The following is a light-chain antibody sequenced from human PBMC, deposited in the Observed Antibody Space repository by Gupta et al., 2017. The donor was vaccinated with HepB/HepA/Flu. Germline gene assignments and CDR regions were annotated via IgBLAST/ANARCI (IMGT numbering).Light chain of an antibody. CDR1: QSVSYSSNNKNY. Sequence: DIVMTQSLDSLAVSLGERATIDCKSSQSVSYSSNNKNYLAWYQQRPGQPPKLLIYGASARTSGVPDRFSGSGSGTDFTLTISSLQAEDVAVYYCQQYYGTPPITFGPGTKVEIK. V-gene: IGKV4-1*01. CDR2: GAS. J-gene: IGKJ3*01. CDR3: QQYYGTPPIT.